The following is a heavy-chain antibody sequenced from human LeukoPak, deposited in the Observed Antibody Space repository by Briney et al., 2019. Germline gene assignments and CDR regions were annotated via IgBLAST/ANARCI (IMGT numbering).Heavy chain of an antibody. CDR1: GGSSSDYC. D-gene: IGHD5-24*01. CDR2: SYYSGST. Sequence: SETLSLTCAVYGGSSSDYCWSWIRQSPGKGLEWIGYSYYSGSTYYNPSLKSRVTISVDTSKNQFSLKLSSVTAADTAVYYCARGRWPPLPTYWGQGTLVTVSS. CDR3: ARGRWPPLPTY. V-gene: IGHV4-30-4*01. J-gene: IGHJ4*02.